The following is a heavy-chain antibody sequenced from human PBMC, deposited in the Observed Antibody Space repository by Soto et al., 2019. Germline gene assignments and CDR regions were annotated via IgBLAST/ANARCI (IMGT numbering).Heavy chain of an antibody. CDR3: TPDGHIVLVPAVVIGLAGYYYCMHV. V-gene: IGHV3-15*01. J-gene: IGHJ6*01. CDR1: GFTFSNAW. Sequence: PGGSLRLSCAASGFTFSNAWMSWVRQAPGKGLEWVGRIKSKTDGGTTDYAAPVRGSFTISRDDSKTTLYLQMSSLKTEDSAVYYCTPDGHIVLVPAVVIGLAGYYYCMHVWGPGRPVTV. D-gene: IGHD2-2*01. CDR2: IKSKTDGGTT.